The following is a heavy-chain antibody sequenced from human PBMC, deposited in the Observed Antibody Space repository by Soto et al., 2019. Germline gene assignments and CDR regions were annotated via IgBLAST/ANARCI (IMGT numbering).Heavy chain of an antibody. D-gene: IGHD3-3*01. J-gene: IGHJ5*02. CDR2: ISSSGSTI. V-gene: IGHV3-11*01. Sequence: PGGYLRLSCAASGFTFSAYYMSWFRQAPGKGLEWVSYISSSGSTIYYADSVKGRFTISRDNAKNSLYLQMNSLRAEDTAVYYCASYDFWSGYPNHNWFDPWAQGT. CDR1: GFTFSAYY. CDR3: ASYDFWSGYPNHNWFDP.